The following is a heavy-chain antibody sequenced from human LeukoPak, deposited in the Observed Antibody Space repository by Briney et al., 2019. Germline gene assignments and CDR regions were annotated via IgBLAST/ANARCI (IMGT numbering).Heavy chain of an antibody. J-gene: IGHJ5*02. CDR3: ARGDGLFRFDP. CDR1: GYSISSGYY. Sequence: SETLSLTCTVSGYSISSGYYWGWIRQPPGKGLEWIGSIYYSGSTYYNPSLKSRVTISVDTSKNQFSLKLSSVTAADTAVYYCARGDGLFRFDPWGQGTLVTVSS. V-gene: IGHV4-38-2*02. CDR2: IYYSGST. D-gene: IGHD3-22*01.